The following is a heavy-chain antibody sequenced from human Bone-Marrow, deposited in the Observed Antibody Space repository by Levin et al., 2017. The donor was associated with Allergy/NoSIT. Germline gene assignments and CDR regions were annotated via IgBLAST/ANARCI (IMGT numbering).Heavy chain of an antibody. CDR3: VRGGDAAKQGY. V-gene: IGHV4-34*01. Sequence: TASETLSLTCGVDGGSLNLPYWNWIRQPPGKGLEWIGESGPEGTRFNPSLRSRVTMSIDTSKTQFSLNLMSVTAADTAVYYCVRGGDAAKQGYWGLGTLVTVSS. CDR2: SGPEGT. J-gene: IGHJ4*02. CDR1: GGSLNLPY. D-gene: IGHD5-24*01.